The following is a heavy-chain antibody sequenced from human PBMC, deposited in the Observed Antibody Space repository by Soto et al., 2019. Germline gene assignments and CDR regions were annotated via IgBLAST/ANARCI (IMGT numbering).Heavy chain of an antibody. J-gene: IGHJ2*01. CDR1: GGTFSSYA. Sequence: ASVKVSCKASGGTFSSYAISCVRQAPGQGLEWMGGIIPIFGTANYAQKFQGRVTITADESTSTAYMELSSLRSEDTAVYYCARGRVTGTTLHWYFDLWGRGTLVTVSS. CDR2: IIPIFGTA. CDR3: ARGRVTGTTLHWYFDL. V-gene: IGHV1-69*13. D-gene: IGHD1-20*01.